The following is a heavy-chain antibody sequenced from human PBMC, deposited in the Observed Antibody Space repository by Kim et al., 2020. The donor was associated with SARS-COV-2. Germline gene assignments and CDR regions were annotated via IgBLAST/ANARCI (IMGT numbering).Heavy chain of an antibody. Sequence: GGSLRLSCAASGFTFSSYAMHWVRQAPGKGLEYVSAISSNGGSTYYANSVKGRFTISRDNSKNTLYLQMGSLRAEDMAVYYCARGGLLVSAAFGYWGQGTLVTVSS. J-gene: IGHJ4*02. D-gene: IGHD2-15*01. CDR2: ISSNGGST. V-gene: IGHV3-64*01. CDR1: GFTFSSYA. CDR3: ARGGLLVSAAFGY.